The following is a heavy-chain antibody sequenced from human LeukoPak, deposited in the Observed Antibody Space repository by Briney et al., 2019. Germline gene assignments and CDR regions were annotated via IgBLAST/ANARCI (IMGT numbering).Heavy chain of an antibody. D-gene: IGHD5-18*01. J-gene: IGHJ4*02. Sequence: GASVKVSCKASGYTFTGYYMHWVRQAPGQGLEWMGWINPNSGDTNYAQKFQGRVTMTRDTSTSTVYMELSSLRSEDTAVYYCARDWDTAMETDYFDYWGQGTLVTVSS. CDR1: GYTFTGYY. V-gene: IGHV1-2*02. CDR2: INPNSGDT. CDR3: ARDWDTAMETDYFDY.